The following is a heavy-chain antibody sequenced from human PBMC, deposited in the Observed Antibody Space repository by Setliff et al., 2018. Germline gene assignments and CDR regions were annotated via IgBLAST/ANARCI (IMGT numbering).Heavy chain of an antibody. D-gene: IGHD3-10*01. Sequence: ASVKVSCKTSAYSFTDYYIQWVRQAPGQGLEWMGWINPNSGGTKYSPKFQGRVTMTRDTSVTTAFLELSGLTYDDTAVYYCARLFQGYDYYKKFDSWGQGTLVTVSS. CDR1: AYSFTDYY. CDR2: INPNSGGT. CDR3: ARLFQGYDYYKKFDS. V-gene: IGHV1-2*02. J-gene: IGHJ4*02.